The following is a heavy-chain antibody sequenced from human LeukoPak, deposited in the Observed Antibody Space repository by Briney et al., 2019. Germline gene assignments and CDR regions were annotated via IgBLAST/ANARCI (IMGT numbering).Heavy chain of an antibody. CDR3: TRHYDKGAYSSSSPHDY. D-gene: IGHD6-6*01. V-gene: IGHV3-73*01. Sequence: GGSLRLSCAASGSTFSGSAMHWVRQASGKGLEWVGRIRSKANSYATAYAASVKGRFTISRDDPKNTAYLQMNSLKTEDTAVYYCTRHYDKGAYSSSSPHDYWGQGTLVTVSS. CDR2: IRSKANSYAT. J-gene: IGHJ4*02. CDR1: GSTFSGSA.